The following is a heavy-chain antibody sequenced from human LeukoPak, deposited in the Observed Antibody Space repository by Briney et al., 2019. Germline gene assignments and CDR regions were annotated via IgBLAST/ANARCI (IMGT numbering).Heavy chain of an antibody. CDR3: ARGRRLNYDFWGGRWTYNWFDP. D-gene: IGHD3-3*01. J-gene: IGHJ5*02. V-gene: IGHV1-8*01. Sequence: GASVKVSCKASGYTFTSYDINWVRQATGQGLEWMGWMNPNSGNTGYAQKFQGRVTMTRNTSISTAYMELSSLRSEDTAVYYCARGRRLNYDFWGGRWTYNWFDPWGQGTLVTVSS. CDR1: GYTFTSYD. CDR2: MNPNSGNT.